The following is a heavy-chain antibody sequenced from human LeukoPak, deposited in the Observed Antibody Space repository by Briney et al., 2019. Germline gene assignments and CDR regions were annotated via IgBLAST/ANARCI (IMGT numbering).Heavy chain of an antibody. Sequence: GGSLRLSCAASGFSFSAYWMTCVRQAPGTGLEWVANINPAGSETYYVDPVKGRFSISRDNAQNLVYLQMNSLRAEDTAVYHCARFGYVAAVDVWGQGTPVTVSS. CDR2: INPAGSET. V-gene: IGHV3-7*01. D-gene: IGHD2-15*01. J-gene: IGHJ4*02. CDR3: ARFGYVAAVDV. CDR1: GFSFSAYW.